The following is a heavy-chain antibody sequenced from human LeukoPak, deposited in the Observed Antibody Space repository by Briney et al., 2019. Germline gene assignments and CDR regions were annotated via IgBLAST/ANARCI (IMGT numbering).Heavy chain of an antibody. D-gene: IGHD5-24*01. V-gene: IGHV3-21*01. CDR3: ARVEMATITDY. J-gene: IGHJ4*02. Sequence: PGGVLRLSCSDSGFTFSRYRMNLVRQAPGKGLEWVSSISSSSSYIYYADSVKGRFTISRDNAKNSLYLQMNSLRAEDTAVYYCARVEMATITDYWGQGTLVTVSS. CDR2: ISSSSSYI. CDR1: GFTFSRYR.